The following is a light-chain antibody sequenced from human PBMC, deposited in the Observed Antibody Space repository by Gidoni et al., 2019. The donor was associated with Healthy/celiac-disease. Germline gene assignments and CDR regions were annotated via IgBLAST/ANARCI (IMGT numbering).Light chain of an antibody. CDR1: QSVSRY. V-gene: IGKV3-11*01. Sequence: EIVLTQSPATLSLSPGERATLSCRASQSVSRYLAWYQQKPGQAPRLLIYDASNRATGIPARFSGSGSGTDFTLTISSLEPEDFAVYYCQQRSNWPTFGPXTKVDIK. CDR2: DAS. J-gene: IGKJ3*01. CDR3: QQRSNWPT.